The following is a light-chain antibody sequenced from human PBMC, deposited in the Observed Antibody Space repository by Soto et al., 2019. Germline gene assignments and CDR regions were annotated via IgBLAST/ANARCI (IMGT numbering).Light chain of an antibody. V-gene: IGLV2-14*01. CDR1: TNDVGGYNY. J-gene: IGLJ2*01. Sequence: QSALTQPASVSGSPGQSITISCTGTTNDVGGYNYVSWYQHHPGKAPKLMIFEVSYRPSGVSNRFSGSKSGNTASLTISGLQAEDEADYYCSSHTSSDTVVFGGGTKVTVL. CDR2: EVS. CDR3: SSHTSSDTVV.